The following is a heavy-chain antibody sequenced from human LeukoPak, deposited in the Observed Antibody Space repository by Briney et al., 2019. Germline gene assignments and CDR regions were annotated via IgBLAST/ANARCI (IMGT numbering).Heavy chain of an antibody. CDR2: INPSRGST. CDR1: GYTFTSYF. CDR3: ARGDHVRSYAESAFDI. D-gene: IGHD1-26*01. V-gene: IGHV1-46*01. J-gene: IGHJ3*02. Sequence: ASVKVSCKASGYTFTSYFMHWVRQAPGQGLEWMGIINPSRGSTNYAQKFQGRVTMTRDTSTSTVYMELSSLRSEDTAVYYCARGDHVRSYAESAFDIWGQGTMVSVSS.